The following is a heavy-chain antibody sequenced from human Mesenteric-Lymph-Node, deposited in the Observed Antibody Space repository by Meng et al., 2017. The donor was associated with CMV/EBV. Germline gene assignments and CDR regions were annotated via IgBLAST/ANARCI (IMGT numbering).Heavy chain of an antibody. Sequence: GESLKISCAASGFTFSSYWMHWVRQAPGKGLVWVSPINSDGSSTSYADSVKGRFSISRDNAKNTLYLQMNSLRAEDTAVYYCARGGSTSCYGWGQGTLVTVSS. D-gene: IGHD2-2*01. CDR2: INSDGSST. V-gene: IGHV3-74*01. J-gene: IGHJ4*02. CDR1: GFTFSSYW. CDR3: ARGGSTSCYG.